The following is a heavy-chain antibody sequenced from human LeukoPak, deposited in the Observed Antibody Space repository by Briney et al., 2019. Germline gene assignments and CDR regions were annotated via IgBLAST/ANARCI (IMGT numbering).Heavy chain of an antibody. J-gene: IGHJ4*02. V-gene: IGHV3-43*01. Sequence: TGGSLRLSCAASAFIFEDYTMHWVRQVPGKTLEWGSLVNWRGTTYYAESLKYRFTISRDNSKNSLYFKKDSLRIEDTAFYYCAKDLTYESSGSVIDNWGLGTLVTVSS. CDR2: VNWRGTT. CDR3: AKDLTYESSGSVIDN. D-gene: IGHD3-22*01. CDR1: AFIFEDYT.